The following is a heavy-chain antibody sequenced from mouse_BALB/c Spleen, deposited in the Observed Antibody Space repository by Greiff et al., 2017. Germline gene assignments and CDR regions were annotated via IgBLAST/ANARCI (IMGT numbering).Heavy chain of an antibody. CDR1: GFSLTSYG. CDR3: AKNSGYDDYDYFDY. CDR2: IWRGGST. V-gene: IGHV2-5-1*01. D-gene: IGHD2-3*01. Sequence: VQLVESGPSLVQPSQSLSITCTVSGFSLTSYGVHWVRQSPGKGLEWLGVIWRGGSTDYNAAFMSRLSITKDNSKSHVFFKMNSLQADDTAIYYCAKNSGYDDYDYFDYWGQGTTLTVSS. J-gene: IGHJ2*01.